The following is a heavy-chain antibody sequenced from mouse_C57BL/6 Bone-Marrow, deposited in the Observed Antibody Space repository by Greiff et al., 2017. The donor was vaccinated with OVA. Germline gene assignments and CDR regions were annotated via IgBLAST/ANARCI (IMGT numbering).Heavy chain of an antibody. CDR3: ARSVIYYYGSSYVGAMDY. D-gene: IGHD1-1*01. CDR1: GYTFTDYY. CDR2: IYPGSGNT. J-gene: IGHJ4*01. Sequence: QVQLQQSGPELVKPGASVKISCKASGYTFTDYYINWVKQRPGQGLEWIGWIYPGSGNTKYNEKFKGKATLTVDTSSSTAYMQLSSLTSEDSAVYFCARSVIYYYGSSYVGAMDYWGQGTSVTVSS. V-gene: IGHV1-84*01.